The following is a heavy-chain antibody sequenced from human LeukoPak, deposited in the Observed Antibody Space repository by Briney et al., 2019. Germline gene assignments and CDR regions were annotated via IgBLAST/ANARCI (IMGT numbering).Heavy chain of an antibody. CDR2: IKQDGSEK. J-gene: IGHJ3*02. V-gene: IGHV3-7*01. Sequence: GGSLRLSCAASGFTFSSYWMSWVRQAPGKGPEWVANIKQDGSEKYYMDSVKGRFTISRDNAKNSLYLQMNSLRAGDTAVYYCARNPVLFITEDAFDIWGQGTMVTVSP. CDR1: GFTFSSYW. CDR3: ARNPVLFITEDAFDI. D-gene: IGHD3-22*01.